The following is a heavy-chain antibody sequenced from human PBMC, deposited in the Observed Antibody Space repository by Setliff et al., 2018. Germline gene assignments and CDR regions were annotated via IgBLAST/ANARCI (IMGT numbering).Heavy chain of an antibody. CDR2: IIPIFGTT. CDR1: GGGFSTYA. V-gene: IGHV1-69*13. J-gene: IGHJ6*02. Sequence: GASVKVSCKASGGGFSTYAISWARQAPGQGLEWMGVIIPIFGTTNNAQKFQGRVTITADESTSTAYMELSSLRSEDTAVYYCARANYYDSSGHSVYGMDVWGQGTTVTVSS. D-gene: IGHD3-22*01. CDR3: ARANYYDSSGHSVYGMDV.